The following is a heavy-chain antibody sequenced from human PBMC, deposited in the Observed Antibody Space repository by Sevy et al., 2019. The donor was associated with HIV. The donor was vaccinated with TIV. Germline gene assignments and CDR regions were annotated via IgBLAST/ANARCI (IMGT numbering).Heavy chain of an antibody. CDR1: GYSISSSYW. D-gene: IGHD7-27*01. J-gene: IGHJ4*02. V-gene: IGHV4-38-2*01. Sequence: SETLSLTCVVSGYSISSSYWWDWFRRPPGKGLEGIGAIHHSGSTQYTPSLKSRVTVSADTSKNQFSLRLSSMTAADTAVYYCASHDWGREDYWGQGTLVTVSS. CDR3: ASHDWGREDY. CDR2: IHHSGST.